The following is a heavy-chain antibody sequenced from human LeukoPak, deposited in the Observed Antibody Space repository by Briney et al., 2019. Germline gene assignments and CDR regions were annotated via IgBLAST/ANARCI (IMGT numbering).Heavy chain of an antibody. Sequence: PGGSLRLSCAASGFTFSSYVMHWVRQAPGKGLEWVAVISYDGSNKWYPDSVKGRFTISRDNSKNTLYLQMNSLRAEDTAVYYCASRTDTSYAFDIWGQGTMVTVSS. D-gene: IGHD2/OR15-2a*01. V-gene: IGHV3-30*04. CDR2: ISYDGSNK. CDR3: ASRTDTSYAFDI. J-gene: IGHJ3*02. CDR1: GFTFSSYV.